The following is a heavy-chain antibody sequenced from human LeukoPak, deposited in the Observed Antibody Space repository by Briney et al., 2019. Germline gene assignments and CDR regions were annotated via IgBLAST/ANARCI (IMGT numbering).Heavy chain of an antibody. V-gene: IGHV3-7*01. CDR2: IKQDGSEK. J-gene: IGHJ4*02. CDR3: ARDDTVTTRVGFID. Sequence: PGGSLRLSCAASGFTFSSYWMSWVRQAPGKGLEWVANIKQDGSEKYYVASVKGRFTISRDNAKNSLYLQMNSLRAEYTAVYYCARDDTVTTRVGFIDWGQGTLVTVSS. D-gene: IGHD4-17*01. CDR1: GFTFSSYW.